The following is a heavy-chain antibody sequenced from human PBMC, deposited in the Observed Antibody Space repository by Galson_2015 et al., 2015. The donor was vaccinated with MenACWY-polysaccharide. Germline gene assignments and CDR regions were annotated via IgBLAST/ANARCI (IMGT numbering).Heavy chain of an antibody. CDR1: GYSFTSHW. CDR2: IYPDDSDT. CDR3: ARGERGSGGHFKDYYGMDV. V-gene: IGHV5-51*03. D-gene: IGHD3-10*01. J-gene: IGHJ6*02. Sequence: QSGAEVKKPGESLKISCKGSGYSFTSHWIGWVRQMPGKGLEWMGIIYPDDSDTRYSPSFQGQVTISADRSISTAYLQWSSLEASDTAMYYCARGERGSGGHFKDYYGMDVWGQGTTVTVSS.